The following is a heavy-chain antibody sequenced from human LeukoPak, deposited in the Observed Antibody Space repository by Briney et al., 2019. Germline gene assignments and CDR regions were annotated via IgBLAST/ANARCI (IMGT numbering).Heavy chain of an antibody. Sequence: GGSLRLSCAASGFTFSNAWMSWVRQAPGKGLEWVGRIKSKTDGGTTDYAAPVKGRFTISRDDSKNTLYLQMNSLKTEDTAVYYCTTYISGYDWDWFDPWAREPWSPSPQ. V-gene: IGHV3-15*01. CDR2: IKSKTDGGTT. J-gene: IGHJ5*02. CDR1: GFTFSNAW. CDR3: TTYISGYDWDWFDP. D-gene: IGHD5-12*01.